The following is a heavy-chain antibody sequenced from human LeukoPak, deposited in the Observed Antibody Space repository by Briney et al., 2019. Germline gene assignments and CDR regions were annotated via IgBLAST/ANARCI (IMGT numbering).Heavy chain of an antibody. Sequence: SETLSLTCTVSGGSISSGGYYWSWIRQHPGKGLEWIGYIYYSGSTYYNPSLKSRVTISVDTSKNQFSLRLSSVTAADTAVYYCARGPVPNWFDPWGQGTLATVSS. J-gene: IGHJ5*02. CDR3: ARGPVPNWFDP. CDR1: GGSISSGGYY. CDR2: IYYSGST. V-gene: IGHV4-31*03.